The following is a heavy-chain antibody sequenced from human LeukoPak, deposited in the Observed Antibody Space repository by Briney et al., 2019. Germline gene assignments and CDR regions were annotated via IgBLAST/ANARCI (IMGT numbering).Heavy chain of an antibody. CDR2: INHSGST. CDR1: GGSISTYY. D-gene: IGHD4-17*01. CDR3: ARHRRVTSRYYYYMVV. Sequence: PSETLSLTCTVSGGSISTYYWSWIRQPPGKGLEWIGEINHSGSTNYNPSLKSRVTISVDTSKNQFSLKLSSVTAADTAVYYCARHRRVTSRYYYYMVVWGKGTTVTISS. V-gene: IGHV4-34*01. J-gene: IGHJ6*03.